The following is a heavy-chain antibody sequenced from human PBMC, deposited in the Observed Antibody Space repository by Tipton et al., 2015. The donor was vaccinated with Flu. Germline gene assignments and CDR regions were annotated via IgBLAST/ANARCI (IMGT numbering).Heavy chain of an antibody. J-gene: IGHJ4*02. CDR1: GDSIGSRYF. Sequence: GLVKPSETLSLTCSVSGDSIGSRYFWGWIRQPAGKGLEWIGSISHSGRTYYKPSLKSRVTMSLDTSENQLSLNLRFVTAADTAVYYCARSTYYYGSGTSDFWGQGTLVTVSS. V-gene: IGHV4-38-2*01. CDR3: ARSTYYYGSGTSDF. D-gene: IGHD3-10*01. CDR2: ISHSGRT.